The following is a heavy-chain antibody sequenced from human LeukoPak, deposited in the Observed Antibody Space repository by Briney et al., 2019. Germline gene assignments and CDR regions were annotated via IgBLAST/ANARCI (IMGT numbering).Heavy chain of an antibody. CDR2: ISGSGGST. D-gene: IGHD3-16*02. Sequence: PGGPLGLSFAASGFTFAGFAMGGARRAPGKGLEWVSAISGSGGSTYYADSVKGRFTISRDNSKNTLYLQMNSLRAEDTAVYYCARGAYRISWPGIDYWGQGTLVTVSS. CDR3: ARGAYRISWPGIDY. V-gene: IGHV3-23*01. J-gene: IGHJ4*02. CDR1: GFTFAGFA.